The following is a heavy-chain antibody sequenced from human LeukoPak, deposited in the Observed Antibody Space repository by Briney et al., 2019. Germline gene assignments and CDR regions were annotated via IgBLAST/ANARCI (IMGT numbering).Heavy chain of an antibody. CDR3: VRGGYPQFSDY. Sequence: GGSLRLFCAASGFTFSSYAMSWVRQAPGKGLEWVSVISNGGGSTFYADSVKGRFTISRDNSKNTLYLQMNSLRAEDTAVYYCVRGGYPQFSDYWGQGTLVTVSS. CDR1: GFTFSSYA. V-gene: IGHV3-23*01. D-gene: IGHD2-15*01. J-gene: IGHJ4*02. CDR2: ISNGGGST.